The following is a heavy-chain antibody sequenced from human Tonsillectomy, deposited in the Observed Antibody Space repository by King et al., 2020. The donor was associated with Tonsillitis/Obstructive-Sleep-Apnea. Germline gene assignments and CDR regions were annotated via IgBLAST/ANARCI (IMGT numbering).Heavy chain of an antibody. J-gene: IGHJ4*02. D-gene: IGHD4-17*01. CDR3: ATPLTDSGDYGDPS. V-gene: IGHV3-48*04. CDR2: ISSSSSPI. CDR1: GFTFTSYS. Sequence: VQLVESGGGLVQPGGSLRLSCAASGFTFTSYSMNWVRQAPGKGLEWVSYISSSSSPIYYADSVKGRFTISRDNAKNSLYLQMNSLRAEDTAVYYCATPLTDSGDYGDPSWGQGTLVTVSS.